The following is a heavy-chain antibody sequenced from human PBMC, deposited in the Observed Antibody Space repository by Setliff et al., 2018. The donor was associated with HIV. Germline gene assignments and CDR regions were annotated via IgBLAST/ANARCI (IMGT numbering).Heavy chain of an antibody. V-gene: IGHV4-34*01. CDR2: IDHRGRH. CDR1: GGSFSDYY. J-gene: IGHJ6*03. CDR3: ARVSITYWYSIPRDYYYYMDV. D-gene: IGHD2-8*02. Sequence: PSETLSLTCGIYGGSFSDYYWSWIRQPPGKGLEWIGEIDHRGRHKYNPSLNSRVTMSVDKSRNQFSLKVSSVTAAYTAVYYCARVSITYWYSIPRDYYYYMDVWGEGTTVTVSS.